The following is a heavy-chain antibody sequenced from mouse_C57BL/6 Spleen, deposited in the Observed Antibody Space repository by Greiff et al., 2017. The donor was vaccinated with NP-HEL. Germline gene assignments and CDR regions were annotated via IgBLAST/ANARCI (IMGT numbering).Heavy chain of an antibody. D-gene: IGHD1-1*01. V-gene: IGHV3-6*01. CDR3: AHYGSSFSAMDY. CDR2: ISYDGSN. CDR1: GYSIPSGYY. Sequence: EVKLMESGPGLVKPSQSLSPTCSVTGYSIPSGYYWNWIRQFPGNKLEWMGYISYDGSNNYNPSLKNRISITRDTSKNQFFLKLNAVTTEDTATYYCAHYGSSFSAMDYWGQGTSVTVSS. J-gene: IGHJ4*01.